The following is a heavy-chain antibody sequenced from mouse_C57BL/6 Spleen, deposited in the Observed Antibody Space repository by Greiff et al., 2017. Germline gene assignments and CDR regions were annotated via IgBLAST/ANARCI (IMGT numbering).Heavy chain of an antibody. CDR2: ISRGGSYT. J-gene: IGHJ2*01. CDR1: GFTFSSYG. D-gene: IGHD1-1*01. V-gene: IGHV5-6*01. CDR3: ARQRGITTVVFDY. Sequence: EVKVVESGGDLVKPGGSLKLSCAASGFTFSSYGLSWVRQTPDKSLEWVATISRGGSYTYYPDSVKGRFTISRDNAKNTLYLQRSSLKAEDTAMYYCARQRGITTVVFDYWGQGTTLTVSS.